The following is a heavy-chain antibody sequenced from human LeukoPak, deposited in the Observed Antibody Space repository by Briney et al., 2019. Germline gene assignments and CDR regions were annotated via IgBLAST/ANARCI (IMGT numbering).Heavy chain of an antibody. CDR2: INPNSGGT. CDR1: GYTFTGYY. J-gene: IGHJ5*02. Sequence: ASVKVSCKASGYTFTGYYMHWVRQAPGQGLEWMGWINPNSGGTNYAQKFQGRVTMTRDTSISTAYMELSRLRSDDTAMYYCARDMSLLWFGGTHGFDPWGQGTLVTVSS. CDR3: ARDMSLLWFGGTHGFDP. D-gene: IGHD3-10*01. V-gene: IGHV1-2*02.